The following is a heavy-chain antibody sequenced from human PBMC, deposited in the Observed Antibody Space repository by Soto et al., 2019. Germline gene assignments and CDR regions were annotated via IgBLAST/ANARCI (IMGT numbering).Heavy chain of an antibody. CDR3: ARGEVGYYYYGMDV. D-gene: IGHD2-2*01. Sequence: ASVEVSCKASGYTFTGYYMHWVRQAPGQGLEWMGWINPNSGGTNYAQKFQGWVTMTRDTSISTAYMELSRLRSDDTAVYYCARGEVGYYYYGMDVWGQGTTVTVSS. CDR2: INPNSGGT. V-gene: IGHV1-2*04. CDR1: GYTFTGYY. J-gene: IGHJ6*02.